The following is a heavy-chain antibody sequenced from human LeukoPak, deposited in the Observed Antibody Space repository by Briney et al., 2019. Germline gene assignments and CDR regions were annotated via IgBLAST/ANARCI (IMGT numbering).Heavy chain of an antibody. CDR3: ARGGSTSSWFWND. CDR2: IKPDGSEK. D-gene: IGHD6-13*01. V-gene: IGHV3-7*01. J-gene: IGHJ4*02. Sequence: GGSLRLSCAASGFTFSTKWMTWVRQAPGKGLEWVANIKPDGSEKFYVDSVKGRFTISRDNARNSLYLQVNSLRAEDMAVYYCARGGSTSSWFWNDWGQGTLVTASS. CDR1: GFTFSTKW.